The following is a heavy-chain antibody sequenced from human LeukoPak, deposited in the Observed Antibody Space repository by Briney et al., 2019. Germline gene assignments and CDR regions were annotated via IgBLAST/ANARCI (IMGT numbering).Heavy chain of an antibody. V-gene: IGHV1-8*02. CDR3: ARGLYDQYSMVAGRVVYYYYYMDV. D-gene: IGHD6-19*01. Sequence: ASVKVSCKASGYTFTSYYMHWVRQAPGQGLEWMGWMNPNSGNTGYAQKFQGRVTMTRNTSISTAYMELSSLRSEDTAVYYCARGLYDQYSMVAGRVVYYYYYMDVWGKGTTVTISS. CDR2: MNPNSGNT. J-gene: IGHJ6*03. CDR1: GYTFTSYY.